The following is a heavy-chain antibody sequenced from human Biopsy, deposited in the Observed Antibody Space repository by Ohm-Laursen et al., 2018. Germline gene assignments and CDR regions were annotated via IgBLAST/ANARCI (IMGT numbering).Heavy chain of an antibody. CDR1: GDSVTKYY. J-gene: IGHJ6*02. V-gene: IGHV4-59*02. CDR2: IYYSVMT. Sequence: SDTLSLTCTVSGDSVTKYYWSWIRQPPGKGLEWIGHIYYSVMTNYNPSLQSRVSISVDTSRNQVSLTLSSVTAAGTAVYYCARDSGILNYGNFKYYHYCGMDVWGQGTKVTVSS. D-gene: IGHD4-11*01. CDR3: ARDSGILNYGNFKYYHYCGMDV.